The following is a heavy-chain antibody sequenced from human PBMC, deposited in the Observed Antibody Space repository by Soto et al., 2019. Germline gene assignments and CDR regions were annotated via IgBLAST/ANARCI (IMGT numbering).Heavy chain of an antibody. CDR2: IVVGSGNT. V-gene: IGHV1-58*01. Sequence: ASVKVSCKASGFTFTSSAVQWVRQARGQRLEWIGWIVVGSGNTNYAQKFQERVTITRDMSTSTAYMELSSLRSEDTAVYYCAAVGAAAALYYYYGMDVWGQGTTVTVSS. CDR3: AAVGAAAALYYYYGMDV. J-gene: IGHJ6*02. D-gene: IGHD6-13*01. CDR1: GFTFTSSA.